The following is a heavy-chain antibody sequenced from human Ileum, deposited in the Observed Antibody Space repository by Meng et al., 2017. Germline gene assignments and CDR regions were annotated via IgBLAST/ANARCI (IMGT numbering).Heavy chain of an antibody. J-gene: IGHJ4*02. Sequence: GGSLRLSCAASGFTFSDHYMDWVRQAPGKGLEWVGRIRNKIKSYTTEYAASVKGRFTISRDDSKNSLYLQMNSLKTEDTAVYYCARDLIASVAFFDSWGQGTLVTVSS. CDR2: IRNKIKSYTT. V-gene: IGHV3-72*01. D-gene: IGHD2-21*01. CDR3: ARDLIASVAFFDS. CDR1: GFTFSDHY.